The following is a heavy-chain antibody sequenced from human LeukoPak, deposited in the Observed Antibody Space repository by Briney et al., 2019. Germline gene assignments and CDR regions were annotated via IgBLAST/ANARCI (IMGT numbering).Heavy chain of an antibody. CDR3: ARDIRYSGYEPSGYFDY. CDR2: ISYDGSNK. Sequence: GSLRLSCAASGFTFSSYAMHWVRQAPGKGLEWVAVISYDGSNKYYADSVKGRFTISRDNSKNTLYLQMNSLRAEDTAVYYCARDIRYSGYEPSGYFDYWGQGTLVTVSS. J-gene: IGHJ4*02. CDR1: GFTFSSYA. V-gene: IGHV3-30-3*01. D-gene: IGHD5-12*01.